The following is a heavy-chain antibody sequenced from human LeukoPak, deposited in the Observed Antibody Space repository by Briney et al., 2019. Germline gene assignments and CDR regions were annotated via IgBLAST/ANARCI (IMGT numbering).Heavy chain of an antibody. CDR3: ARKYYYDSSGYTYYFDY. D-gene: IGHD3-22*01. Sequence: ASVKVSCKASGYTFTSYYMHWVRQAPGQGLEWRGIINPNGGSTSYAQKLHGRVTMNRDTPTRTVYMELSSLRSEDTAVYYCARKYYYDSSGYTYYFDYWGQGTLVTVSS. J-gene: IGHJ4*02. CDR2: INPNGGST. CDR1: GYTFTSYY. V-gene: IGHV1-46*01.